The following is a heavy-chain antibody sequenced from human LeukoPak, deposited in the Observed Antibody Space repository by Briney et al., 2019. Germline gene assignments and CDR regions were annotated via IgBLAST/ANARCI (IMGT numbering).Heavy chain of an antibody. V-gene: IGHV3-21*01. CDR3: AKDIYEGHYFDY. CDR2: ISSSSSYI. Sequence: GGSLRLSCAASGFTFSSYSMTWVRQAPGKGLEWVSSISSSSSYIYYADSVKGRFTISRDNAKNSLYLQMNSLRAEDTAEYYWAKDIYEGHYFDYWGQGPGVTFP. CDR1: GFTFSSYS. D-gene: IGHD2/OR15-2a*01. J-gene: IGHJ4*02.